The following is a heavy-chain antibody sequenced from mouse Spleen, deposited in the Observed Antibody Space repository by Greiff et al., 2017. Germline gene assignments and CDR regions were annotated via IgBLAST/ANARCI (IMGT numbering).Heavy chain of an antibody. D-gene: IGHD2-12*01. CDR2: IYIGNDYT. J-gene: IGHJ4*01. CDR1: GYTFTSYG. CDR3: ARSYTGAMDY. Sequence: EVQLQQSGAELVRPGSSVKMSCKTSGYTFTSYGVNWVKVRPGQGLEWIGYIYIGNDYTEYNEKFKGKATLTSDTSSNTAYMQLSSLTSEDSAIYFCARSYTGAMDYWGQGTPVTVSS. V-gene: IGHV1-58*01.